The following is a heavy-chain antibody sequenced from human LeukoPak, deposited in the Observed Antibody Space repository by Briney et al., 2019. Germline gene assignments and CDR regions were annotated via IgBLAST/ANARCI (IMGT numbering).Heavy chain of an antibody. CDR1: GGSFSSGGYS. J-gene: IGHJ4*02. CDR2: IYHSGST. Sequence: SETLSLTCTVSGGSFSSGGYSWSWIRQPPGKGLEWIGYIYHSGSTYYNPSLKSRVTISVDRSKNQFSLKLSSVTAADTAVYYCARDRYGDHTYFDYWGQGTLVTVSS. D-gene: IGHD4-17*01. CDR3: ARDRYGDHTYFDY. V-gene: IGHV4-30-2*01.